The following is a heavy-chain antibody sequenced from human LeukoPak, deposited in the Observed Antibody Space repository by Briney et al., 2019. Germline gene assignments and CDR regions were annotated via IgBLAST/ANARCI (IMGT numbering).Heavy chain of an antibody. D-gene: IGHD3-10*01. J-gene: IGHJ4*02. CDR2: MHYSGST. Sequence: SETLSLTCTVSGGSISSTTYYWGWIRQPPGKGLEWIASMHYSGSTYYNPSLKSRVTISVDTSKNQFSLKLSSVTAADTAVYYCASAMVRGVVDYWGQGTLVTVSS. CDR3: ASAMVRGVVDY. V-gene: IGHV4-39*07. CDR1: GGSISSTTYY.